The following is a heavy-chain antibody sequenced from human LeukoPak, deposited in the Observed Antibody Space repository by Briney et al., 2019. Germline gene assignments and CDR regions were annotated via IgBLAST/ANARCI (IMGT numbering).Heavy chain of an antibody. V-gene: IGHV3-20*04. J-gene: IGHJ2*01. CDR3: ARVSSSWYFWYFDL. Sequence: GGSLRLSRAASGFTVSSTYMTWVRQAPGKGLEWVSGINCNGGSTGYADSVKGRFTISRDNAKNSQYLQMNSLRAEDTALYYCARVSSSWYFWYFDLWGRGTLVTVSS. CDR1: GFTVSSTY. CDR2: INCNGGST. D-gene: IGHD6-13*01.